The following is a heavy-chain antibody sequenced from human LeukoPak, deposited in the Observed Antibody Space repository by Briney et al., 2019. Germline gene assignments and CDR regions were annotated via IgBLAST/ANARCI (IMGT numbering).Heavy chain of an antibody. CDR1: GCSISNNNYY. CDR2: IYYSGSP. CDR3: ATWRTAKTGFDY. J-gene: IGHJ4*02. Sequence: PSETLSLTCTVSGCSISNNNYYWAWIRQPPGKGLECIGSIYYSGSPYYNPSLKSRVTISVDTSKNQFSLRLSSVTAADTAVYYCATWRTAKTGFDYWGQGTLVTVSS. V-gene: IGHV4-39*01. D-gene: IGHD1-1*01.